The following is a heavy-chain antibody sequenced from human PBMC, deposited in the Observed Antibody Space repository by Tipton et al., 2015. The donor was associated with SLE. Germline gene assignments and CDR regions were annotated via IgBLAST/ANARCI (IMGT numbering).Heavy chain of an antibody. CDR3: ARDAGGGMDV. CDR1: GGSISSYY. Sequence: TLSLTCTVSGGSISSYYWSWIRQPPGKGLEWIGYIYYSGSTNYNPSLKSRVTISVDTSKNQFSLKLSSVTAADTAVYYCARDAGGGMDVWGQGTTVTVSS. V-gene: IGHV4-59*01. CDR2: IYYSGST. J-gene: IGHJ6*02. D-gene: IGHD3-10*01.